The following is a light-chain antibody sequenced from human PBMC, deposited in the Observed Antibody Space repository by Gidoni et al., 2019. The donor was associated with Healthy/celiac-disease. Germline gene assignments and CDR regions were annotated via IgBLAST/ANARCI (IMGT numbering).Light chain of an antibody. CDR2: EAS. CDR1: QSIIRY. Sequence: MQMTPFPSSLSASVGDRVIFTCRASQSIIRYLNWYQQKPGKAPELLIYEASSLQSGVPSRFSGSGSGTEFTLTNSSLQPEDFATYYCQQSYSTPRTFGQGTKVEIK. J-gene: IGKJ1*01. CDR3: QQSYSTPRT. V-gene: IGKV1-39*01.